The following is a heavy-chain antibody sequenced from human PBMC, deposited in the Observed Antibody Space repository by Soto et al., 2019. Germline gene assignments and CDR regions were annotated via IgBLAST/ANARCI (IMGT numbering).Heavy chain of an antibody. D-gene: IGHD6-19*01. CDR1: GFTFSSYA. J-gene: IGHJ5*02. CDR2: ISYDGSNK. Sequence: GGSLRLSCAASGFTFSSYAMHWVRQAPGKGLEWVAVISYDGSNKYYADSVKGRFTISRDNSKNTLYLQMNSLRAEDTAVYYCASFTQWLVLPWGQGTLVTVSS. CDR3: ASFTQWLVLP. V-gene: IGHV3-30-3*01.